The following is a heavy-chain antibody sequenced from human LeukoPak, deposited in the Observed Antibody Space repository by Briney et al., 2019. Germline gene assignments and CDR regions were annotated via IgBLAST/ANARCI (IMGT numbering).Heavy chain of an antibody. CDR2: ISSSSSYI. J-gene: IGHJ4*02. V-gene: IGHV3-21*01. CDR3: ARTSDPEYCSGGSCHHFDY. D-gene: IGHD2-15*01. CDR1: KFTFSTYN. Sequence: GGSLRLSCAASKFTFSTYNMNWVRQAPGKGLEWVSSISSSSSYIHYADSVKGRFTISRDNAKNSLYLQMNSLRVEDTAVYYCARTSDPEYCSGGSCHHFDYWGQGTLVTVSS.